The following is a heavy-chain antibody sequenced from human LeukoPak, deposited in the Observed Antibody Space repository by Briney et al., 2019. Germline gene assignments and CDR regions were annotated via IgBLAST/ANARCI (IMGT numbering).Heavy chain of an antibody. D-gene: IGHD3-22*01. CDR3: ARRWGIYDSQYYFDY. Sequence: GESLKISCKGSGSSCTNYWICWVRQMPGKGLEWMGIIYPGDSDTRYSPSFQGQVTISADKSISTAYLPWSSLKASDTAMYYCARRWGIYDSQYYFDYWGQGTLVTVSS. J-gene: IGHJ4*02. CDR2: IYPGDSDT. CDR1: GSSCTNYW. V-gene: IGHV5-51*01.